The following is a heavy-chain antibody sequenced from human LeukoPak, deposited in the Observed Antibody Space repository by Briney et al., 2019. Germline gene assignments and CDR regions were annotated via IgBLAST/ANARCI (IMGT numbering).Heavy chain of an antibody. J-gene: IGHJ4*02. D-gene: IGHD3-10*01. Sequence: GGSLRLSCAASGFTFSSYSMNWVRQAPGKGLEWVSSISSSSSYIYYADSVKGRFTISTDNAKNSLYLQMNSPRAEDTAVYYCARIYGSGLTQPNDYWGQGTLVTVSS. CDR3: ARIYGSGLTQPNDY. V-gene: IGHV3-21*01. CDR1: GFTFSSYS. CDR2: ISSSSSYI.